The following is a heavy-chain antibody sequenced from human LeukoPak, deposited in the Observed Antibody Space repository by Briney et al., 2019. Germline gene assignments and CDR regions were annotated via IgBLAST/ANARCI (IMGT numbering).Heavy chain of an antibody. D-gene: IGHD4-17*01. Sequence: ASVKVSCKASGGTFSSYIIKWVRQAPGQGLEWMGGIIPMFGTTVYAQKFQGRVTITADKSTSTAYMELSSLRSEDTAVYYCARGYPSTLYKADYVHPYYLDYWGQGILVTVSS. CDR3: ARGYPSTLYKADYVHPYYLDY. CDR2: IIPMFGTT. CDR1: GGTFSSYI. J-gene: IGHJ4*02. V-gene: IGHV1-69*06.